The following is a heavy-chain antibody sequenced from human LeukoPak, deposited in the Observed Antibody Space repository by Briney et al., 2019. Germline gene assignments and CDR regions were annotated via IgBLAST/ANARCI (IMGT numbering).Heavy chain of an antibody. CDR1: GGLISSDNYY. J-gene: IGHJ4*02. Sequence: SETLSLTCTVSGGLISSDNYYWTWIRQPAGKGLEWIGRIYTSGSTNYNPSLKSRVTISVDTSKNQFSLKLSSVTAADTAVYYCARGRGYYDSSGYYQTNYFDYWGQGTLVTVSS. D-gene: IGHD3-22*01. V-gene: IGHV4-61*02. CDR2: IYTSGST. CDR3: ARGRGYYDSSGYYQTNYFDY.